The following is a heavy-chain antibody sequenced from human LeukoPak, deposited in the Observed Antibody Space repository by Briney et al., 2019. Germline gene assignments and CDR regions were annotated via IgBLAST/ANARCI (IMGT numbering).Heavy chain of an antibody. CDR2: ISYDGSNK. J-gene: IGHJ3*02. CDR3: ARDPDTAMVLAFDI. V-gene: IGHV3-30-3*01. CDR1: GFTFSSYA. Sequence: GGSLRLSCAASGFTFSSYAMPWVRQAPGKGLEWVAVISYDGSNKYYADSVKGRFTISRDNSKNTLYLQMNSLRAEDTAVYYCARDPDTAMVLAFDIWGQGTMVTVSS. D-gene: IGHD5-18*01.